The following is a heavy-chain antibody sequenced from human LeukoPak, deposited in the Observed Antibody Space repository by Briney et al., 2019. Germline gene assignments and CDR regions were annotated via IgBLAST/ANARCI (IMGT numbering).Heavy chain of an antibody. CDR3: ARRITMVRGGRIDI. Sequence: KSSETLSLTCAVYGGSFSGYYWSWIRQPPGKGLEWIGEINHSGSTNYNPSLKSRVTISVDTSKNQFSLKLSSVTAADTAVYYCARRITMVRGGRIDIWGQGTMVTVSS. J-gene: IGHJ3*02. D-gene: IGHD3-10*01. CDR1: GGSFSGYY. CDR2: INHSGST. V-gene: IGHV4-34*01.